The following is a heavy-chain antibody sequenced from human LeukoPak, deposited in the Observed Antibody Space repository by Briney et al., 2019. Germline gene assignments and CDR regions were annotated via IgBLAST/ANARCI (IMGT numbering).Heavy chain of an antibody. CDR1: GFTFSGSA. V-gene: IGHV3-73*01. CDR2: IDKKDKGYATAT. Sequence: GGSLKLSCAASGFTFSGSAIHWVRQSSGKGLEWVGQIDKKDKGYATATAYAASVKGRFTISRDDSINTAYLQMNSLRAEDTAVYYCAKHLSAMASFDHWGQGTLVTVSS. D-gene: IGHD5-18*01. J-gene: IGHJ4*02. CDR3: AKHLSAMASFDH.